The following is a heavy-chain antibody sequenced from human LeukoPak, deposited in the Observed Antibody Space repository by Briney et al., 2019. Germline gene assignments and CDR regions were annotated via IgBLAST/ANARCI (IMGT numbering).Heavy chain of an antibody. D-gene: IGHD6-19*01. CDR2: ISSSGSTI. J-gene: IGHJ3*02. V-gene: IGHV3-48*03. Sequence: GGSLRLSCAASGFTFSSYEMNWVRQAPGKGLEWVSYISSSGSTIYYADSVKGRFTISRDNAKNSLYLQMNSLRAMDTAVYYCARVSSGWYGVDAFDIWGQGTMVTVSS. CDR3: ARVSSGWYGVDAFDI. CDR1: GFTFSSYE.